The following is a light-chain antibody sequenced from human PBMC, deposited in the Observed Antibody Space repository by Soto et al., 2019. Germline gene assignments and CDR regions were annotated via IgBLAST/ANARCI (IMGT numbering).Light chain of an antibody. Sequence: DIQMTQSPSTLSASVGDRVTISCRASQSISSWSAWCQPQPGKAPNLLIFDASCLESGVPSSLSGSGSGTEFTLTITSLQPDDFATYYCQQYNSYSRTFGQGTKVDIK. CDR3: QQYNSYSRT. CDR1: QSISSW. J-gene: IGKJ1*01. V-gene: IGKV1-5*01. CDR2: DAS.